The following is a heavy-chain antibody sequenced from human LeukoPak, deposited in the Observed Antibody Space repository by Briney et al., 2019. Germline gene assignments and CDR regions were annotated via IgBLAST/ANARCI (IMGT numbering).Heavy chain of an antibody. V-gene: IGHV3-74*01. D-gene: IGHD4-17*01. Sequence: GGSLRLSCAASGFIFSNYWMHWVRQAPGKGLVWVSRIVSDGSSTSNADSVKGRFTISRDNAKNTLYLQMNSLRAEDTAVYYCAKVLEMTTGLDYWGQGTLVTVSS. CDR1: GFIFSNYW. J-gene: IGHJ4*02. CDR3: AKVLEMTTGLDY. CDR2: IVSDGSST.